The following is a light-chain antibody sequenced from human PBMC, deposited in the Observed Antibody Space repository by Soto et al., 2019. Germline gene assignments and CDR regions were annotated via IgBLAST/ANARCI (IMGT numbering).Light chain of an antibody. J-gene: IGKJ2*01. Sequence: EIVLTQSPGTLSLSPGERATLSCRASQSLSSSYLAWYQLKPGQAPRLLIYGAYNRATGLPDRFSGSGSGTDFTLTISRLEPEDFAVYFSLQYASPLYTFGQGTKLEI. V-gene: IGKV3-20*01. CDR3: LQYASPLYT. CDR2: GAY. CDR1: QSLSSSY.